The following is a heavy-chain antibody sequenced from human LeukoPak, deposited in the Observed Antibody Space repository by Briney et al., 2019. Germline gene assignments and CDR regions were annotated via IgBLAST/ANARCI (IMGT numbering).Heavy chain of an antibody. CDR2: IYYSGST. D-gene: IGHD5-18*01. CDR1: GGSISYYY. J-gene: IGHJ4*02. Sequence: PSETLSLTCTVSGGSISYYYWSWIRQSPGKGLEWIGYIYYSGSTNYNPSLKSRVTISVDTSRNQSSLKLSSVTAADTAVYYCARDKPGYSYGDYDYWGQGTLVTVSS. V-gene: IGHV4-59*01. CDR3: ARDKPGYSYGDYDY.